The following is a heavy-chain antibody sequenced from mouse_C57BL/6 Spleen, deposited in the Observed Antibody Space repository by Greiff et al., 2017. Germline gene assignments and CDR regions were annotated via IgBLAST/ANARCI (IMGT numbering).Heavy chain of an antibody. Sequence: QVQLQQPGAELVKPGASVKVSCKASGYTFTSYWMHWVKQRPGQGLEWIGRIHPSDSDTNYNQKFKGKATLTVDKSSSTAYMQLSSLTSGDSAVYSCEINYGSSLYAMDYWGQGTSVTVSS. CDR1: GYTFTSYW. V-gene: IGHV1-74*01. J-gene: IGHJ4*01. CDR2: IHPSDSDT. CDR3: EINYGSSLYAMDY. D-gene: IGHD1-1*01.